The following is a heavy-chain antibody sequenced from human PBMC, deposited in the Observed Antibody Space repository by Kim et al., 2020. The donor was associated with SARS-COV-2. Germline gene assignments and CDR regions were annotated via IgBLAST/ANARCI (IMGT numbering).Heavy chain of an antibody. D-gene: IGHD4-17*01. V-gene: IGHV3-23*03. CDR1: GFTFSSYA. J-gene: IGHJ4*02. Sequence: GGSLRLSCAASGFTFSSYAMSWVRQAPGKGLEWVSVIYSGGSSTYYADSVKGRFTISRDNSKNTLYLQMNSLRAEDTAVYYCAKGRGDYGDYYFDYWGQGTLVTVSS. CDR2: IYSGGSST. CDR3: AKGRGDYGDYYFDY.